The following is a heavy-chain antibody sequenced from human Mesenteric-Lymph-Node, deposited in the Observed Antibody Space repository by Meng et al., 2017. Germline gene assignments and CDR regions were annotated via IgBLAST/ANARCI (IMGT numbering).Heavy chain of an antibody. D-gene: IGHD2-2*01. CDR1: GGTFSRYA. Sequence: SVKVSCKASGGTFSRYAFSWVRQAPGQGLEWMGGIIPMSGAANFAQKFQGRVTITRNTSISTAYMELSSLRSEDTAVYYCAREVHALRWSGYCSSTSCSKYYYYGMDVWGQGTTVTVSS. J-gene: IGHJ6*02. CDR3: AREVHALRWSGYCSSTSCSKYYYYGMDV. V-gene: IGHV1-69*05. CDR2: IIPMSGAA.